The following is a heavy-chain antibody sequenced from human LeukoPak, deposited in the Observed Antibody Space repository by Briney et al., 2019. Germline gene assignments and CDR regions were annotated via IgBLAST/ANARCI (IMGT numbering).Heavy chain of an antibody. J-gene: IGHJ5*02. CDR2: ISAYSGNT. CDR1: GYTFTSYG. CDR3: ARDQTSDCSSTSCFHNWFDP. Sequence: GASVKVSCKASGYTFTSYGITWVRQAPGQGLEWMGWISAYSGNTNYAQKLQGRVTMTTDTSTNTAYMELRSLRSDDTAVYYCARDQTSDCSSTSCFHNWFDPWGQGTLVTVSS. D-gene: IGHD2-2*01. V-gene: IGHV1-18*01.